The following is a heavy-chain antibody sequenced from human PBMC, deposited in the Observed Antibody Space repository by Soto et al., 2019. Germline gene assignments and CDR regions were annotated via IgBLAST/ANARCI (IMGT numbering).Heavy chain of an antibody. CDR1: GYTFTSYD. CDR3: ARWPDGYYYYGMDV. V-gene: IGHV1-8*01. CDR2: MNPNSGNT. Sequence: QVQLVQSGAEVKKPGASVKVSCKASGYTFTSYDINWVRQATGQGLEWMGWMNPNSGNTGYAQKFQGRVTMNRNTSISTAYTVLSSLRSENTAVYYCARWPDGYYYYGMDVWGQGTTVTVSS. J-gene: IGHJ6*02.